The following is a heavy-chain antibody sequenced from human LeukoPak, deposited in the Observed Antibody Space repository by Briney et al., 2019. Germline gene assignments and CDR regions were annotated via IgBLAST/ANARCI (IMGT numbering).Heavy chain of an antibody. CDR2: MNPNSGNT. CDR3: ARVGYSYGLGYYMDV. J-gene: IGHJ6*03. D-gene: IGHD5-18*01. V-gene: IGHV1-8*03. CDR1: GYTFTSYD. Sequence: GASVKVSCKASGYTFTSYDINWVRQAPGQGLEWMGWMNPNSGNTGYAQKFQGRVTITRKTSISTAYMELSSLRSEDTAVYYCARVGYSYGLGYYMDVWGKGTTVTVSS.